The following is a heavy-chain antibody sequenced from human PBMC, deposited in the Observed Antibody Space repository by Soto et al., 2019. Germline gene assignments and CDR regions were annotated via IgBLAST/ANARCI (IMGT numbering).Heavy chain of an antibody. D-gene: IGHD1-1*01. J-gene: IGHJ5*02. CDR3: VRDGTKTLRDCFDP. CDR1: GAAISGFY. V-gene: IGHV4-4*07. CDR2: IYATGTT. Sequence: SETLSLTCTVSGAAISGFYWSWIRKSAGKGLEWIGRIYATGTTDYNPSLKSRVMMSVDTSKKQFSLKLRSVTAADTAVYYCVRDGTKTLRDCFDPWGQGISVTVSS.